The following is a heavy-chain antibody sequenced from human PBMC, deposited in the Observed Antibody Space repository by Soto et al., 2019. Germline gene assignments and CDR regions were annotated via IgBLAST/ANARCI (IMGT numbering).Heavy chain of an antibody. D-gene: IGHD6-19*01. Sequence: NPSETLSLTCAVSGGSISSSNWWSWVRQPPGKGLEWIGEVYHSGSTNYNPSLKRRVTMSVDKSKNQFSLKLNSVTAADTAVYYCATSTSGWRYFDYWGQGTLVTVSS. CDR3: ATSTSGWRYFDY. CDR1: GGSISSSNW. CDR2: VYHSGST. J-gene: IGHJ4*02. V-gene: IGHV4-4*02.